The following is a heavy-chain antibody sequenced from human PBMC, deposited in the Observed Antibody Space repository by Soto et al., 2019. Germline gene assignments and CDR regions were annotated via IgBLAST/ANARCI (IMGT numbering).Heavy chain of an antibody. Sequence: GGSLRLSCEASGFTFSDYWMSWVRQAPGKGPEWVANIKFDGSEKQYVDSVRGRFTISGDNSRSSLSLQMNSLRAGDTAVYYCVKDGGYCSSSTCYAPRNHYFDSWGQGTLVTVSS. CDR3: VKDGGYCSSSTCYAPRNHYFDS. V-gene: IGHV3-7*03. D-gene: IGHD2-2*01. CDR2: IKFDGSEK. J-gene: IGHJ4*02. CDR1: GFTFSDYW.